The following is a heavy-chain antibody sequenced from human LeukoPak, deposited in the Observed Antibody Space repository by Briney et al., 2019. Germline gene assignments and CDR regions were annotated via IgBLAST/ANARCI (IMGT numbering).Heavy chain of an antibody. J-gene: IGHJ4*02. CDR3: ARGAGIVVVPEYYFDY. Sequence: SETLSLTCTVSGGSISTYYWSWIRQPPGKGLEWIGYIYYSGSTKYNPSLESRVTISVDTSKNQFSLKLSSVTAADTAVYYCARGAGIVVVPEYYFDYWGQGMLVTVSS. CDR2: IYYSGST. D-gene: IGHD2-21*01. CDR1: GGSISTYY. V-gene: IGHV4-59*01.